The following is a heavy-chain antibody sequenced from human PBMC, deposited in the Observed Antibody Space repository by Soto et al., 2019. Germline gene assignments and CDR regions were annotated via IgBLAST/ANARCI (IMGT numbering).Heavy chain of an antibody. V-gene: IGHV1-69*01. CDR3: ASYNLNYVRPSSWFDP. CDR2: IIPIFGTA. D-gene: IGHD1-7*01. CDR1: GGTFSSYA. J-gene: IGHJ5*02. Sequence: QVQLVQSGAEVKKPGSSVKVSCKASGGTFSSYAISWVRQAPGQGLEWMGGIIPIFGTANYAQKFQGRVTLTADESTSTAYMELSSLRSEDTAVYYCASYNLNYVRPSSWFDPWGQGTLVTVSS.